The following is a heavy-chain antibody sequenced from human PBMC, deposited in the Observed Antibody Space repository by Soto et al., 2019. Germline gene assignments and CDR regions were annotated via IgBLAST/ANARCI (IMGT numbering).Heavy chain of an antibody. D-gene: IGHD3-10*01. CDR2: IYYSGST. Sequence: LSLTCTVSGGSISSYYWSWIRQPPGKGLEWIGYIYYSGSTNYNPSLKSRVTISVDTSKNQFSLKLSSVTAADTAVYYCARFRSSEKHMDVWGQGTTVTVSS. J-gene: IGHJ6*02. CDR1: GGSISSYY. V-gene: IGHV4-59*01. CDR3: ARFRSSEKHMDV.